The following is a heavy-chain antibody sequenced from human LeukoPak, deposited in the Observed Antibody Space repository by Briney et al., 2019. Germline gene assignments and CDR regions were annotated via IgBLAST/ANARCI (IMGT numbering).Heavy chain of an antibody. CDR1: GFSFKNYA. D-gene: IGHD3-3*01. V-gene: IGHV3-23*01. J-gene: IGHJ5*02. Sequence: GGSLRLSCEASGFSFKNYAMNWVRQAPGKGLEWVSGISASGDTTHYADSVRGRFTISRDNSNLYLQMSSLRADDTATYFCAKSMLGDFWSPHHPNWFDPWGLGTLVAVSS. CDR2: ISASGDTT. CDR3: AKSMLGDFWSPHHPNWFDP.